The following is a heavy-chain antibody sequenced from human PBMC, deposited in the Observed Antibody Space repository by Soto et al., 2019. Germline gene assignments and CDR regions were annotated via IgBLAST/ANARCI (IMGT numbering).Heavy chain of an antibody. J-gene: IGHJ4*02. CDR1: GDTFNFYT. D-gene: IGHD3-10*01. CDR3: ATSYGSGSRPFDS. Sequence: SVKVSCKACGDTFNFYTFSWVRQAPGQGLEWMGRIIPMVGMSNYAQKFQGRVTIIADRSTNTTYMQLSSLRSEDTALYYCATSYGSGSRPFDSWGQGTPVTVSS. CDR2: IIPMVGMS. V-gene: IGHV1-69*02.